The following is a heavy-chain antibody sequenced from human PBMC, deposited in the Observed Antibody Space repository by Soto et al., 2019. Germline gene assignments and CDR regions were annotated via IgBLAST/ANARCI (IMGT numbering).Heavy chain of an antibody. J-gene: IGHJ3*02. CDR1: SGSISSSNW. CDR2: IYHSGST. Sequence: QVQLQESGPGLVKPSGTLSLTCAVSSGSISSSNWWSWVRQPPGKGLEWIGEIYHSGSTNYNPSHKSRVTISVDKSKNQFSLKLSSVTAEDTAVYYCARGRAYGDYPLNAFDIWGQGTMVTVSS. V-gene: IGHV4-4*02. CDR3: ARGRAYGDYPLNAFDI. D-gene: IGHD4-17*01.